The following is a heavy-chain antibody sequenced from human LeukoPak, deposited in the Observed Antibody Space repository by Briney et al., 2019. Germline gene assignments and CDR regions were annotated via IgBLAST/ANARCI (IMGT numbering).Heavy chain of an antibody. J-gene: IGHJ4*02. D-gene: IGHD3-22*01. CDR2: IYHSGST. CDR1: GGSISSSNW. CDR3: ARWAYYDSSGYYFFDY. Sequence: SGTLFLTCAVSGGSISSSNWWSWVRQPPGKGLEWIGEIYHSGSTNYNPSLKSRVTISVDKSKNQFSLKLSSVTAADTAVYYCARWAYYDSSGYYFFDYWGQGTLVTVSS. V-gene: IGHV4-4*02.